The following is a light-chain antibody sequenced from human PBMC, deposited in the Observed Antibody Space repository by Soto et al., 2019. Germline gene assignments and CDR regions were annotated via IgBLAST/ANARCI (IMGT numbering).Light chain of an antibody. CDR1: QSVTTF. CDR3: QQRTNWPLT. J-gene: IGKJ4*01. Sequence: EIVLTQSPVTLSLSPGERATLSCRASQSVTTFLAWYQQKPGQAPRLLIYDASKRATGIPARFSGSGSGTDFTLTISSLEPADFAVYYCQQRTNWPLTFGGGTKVEIK. V-gene: IGKV3-11*01. CDR2: DAS.